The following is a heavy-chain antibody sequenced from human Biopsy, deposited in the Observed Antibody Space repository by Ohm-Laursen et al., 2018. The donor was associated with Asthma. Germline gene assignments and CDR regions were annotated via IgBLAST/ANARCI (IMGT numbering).Heavy chain of an antibody. Sequence: ASVKVSCKASGYTFIHFAIHWVRQAPGQRLEWMGWINAGDGNTKYSQKFQGRVTITRDTSASTAYMDLHSLRSEDTAMYYCARTYYDFLTGQVNDAFALWGQGTMVTVSS. CDR1: GYTFIHFA. D-gene: IGHD3-9*01. CDR2: INAGDGNT. V-gene: IGHV1-3*01. J-gene: IGHJ3*01. CDR3: ARTYYDFLTGQVNDAFAL.